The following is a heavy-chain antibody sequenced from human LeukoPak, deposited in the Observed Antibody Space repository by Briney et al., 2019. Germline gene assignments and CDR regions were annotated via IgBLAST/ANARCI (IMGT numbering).Heavy chain of an antibody. CDR3: ARGLVGFLGTPPRTLDY. D-gene: IGHD3-3*01. J-gene: IGHJ4*02. CDR2: INHSGST. Sequence: SETLSLTCAVYGGSFSGYYWSWIRQPPGKGLEWIGEINHSGSTNYNPSLKSRVTISVDTSKNQFSLKLSSVTAADTAVYYCARGLVGFLGTPPRTLDYWDQGTLVTVSS. CDR1: GGSFSGYY. V-gene: IGHV4-34*01.